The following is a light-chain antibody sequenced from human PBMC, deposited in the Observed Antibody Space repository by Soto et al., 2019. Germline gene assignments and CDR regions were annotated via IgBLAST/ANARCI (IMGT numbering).Light chain of an antibody. CDR2: GDS. CDR1: SSNIGAGHD. V-gene: IGLV1-40*01. CDR3: LSYDRDMPSPRYV. Sequence: QSVLTQPPSVSGAPGQRVTISCTGSSSNIGAGHDVHWYQQLPGTAPKLLIYGDSNRPSGVPDRFSGSKSGASASLAITGLQAEDEAEYHCLSYDRDMPSPRYVFGTGTKLTVL. J-gene: IGLJ1*01.